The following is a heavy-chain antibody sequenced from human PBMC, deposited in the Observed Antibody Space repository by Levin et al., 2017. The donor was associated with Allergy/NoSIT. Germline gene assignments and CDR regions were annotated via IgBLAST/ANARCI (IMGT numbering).Heavy chain of an antibody. D-gene: IGHD3-22*01. CDR2: ISWNSGSI. V-gene: IGHV3-9*01. CDR3: AKDSGYDSSGYPR. J-gene: IGHJ4*02. CDR1: GFTFDDYA. Sequence: SLKISCAASGFTFDDYAMHWVRQAPGKGLEWVSGISWNSGSIGYADSVKGRFTISRDNAKNSLYLQMNSLRAEDTALYYCAKDSGYDSSGYPRWGQGTLVTVSS.